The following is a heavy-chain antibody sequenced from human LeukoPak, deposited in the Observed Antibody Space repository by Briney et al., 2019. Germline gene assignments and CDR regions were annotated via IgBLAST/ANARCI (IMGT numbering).Heavy chain of an antibody. Sequence: PGGSLRLSCAASGFTFSSYDMSWVRQAPGKGLEWVSAISGSGGSTYYADSVKGRFTISRDNSKNTLYPQMNSLRAEDTAVYYCAKDWLESSGYWRPEYFQHWGQGTLVTVSS. J-gene: IGHJ1*01. CDR2: ISGSGGST. V-gene: IGHV3-23*01. CDR3: AKDWLESSGYWRPEYFQH. D-gene: IGHD3-22*01. CDR1: GFTFSSYD.